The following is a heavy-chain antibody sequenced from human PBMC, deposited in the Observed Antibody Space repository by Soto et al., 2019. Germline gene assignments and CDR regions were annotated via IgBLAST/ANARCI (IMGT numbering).Heavy chain of an antibody. CDR1: GFTFSTHA. CDR2: ISGSGGST. J-gene: IGHJ6*02. D-gene: IGHD2-2*02. Sequence: GGSLRLSCAASGFTFSTHAMSWVRQAPGKGLEWVSAISGSGGSTYYADSVKGRFAISRDNSKNTLYLQMNSLRAEDTALYYCAKGYNYYYGMDVCGQGTTVTVSS. V-gene: IGHV3-23*01. CDR3: AKGYNYYYGMDV.